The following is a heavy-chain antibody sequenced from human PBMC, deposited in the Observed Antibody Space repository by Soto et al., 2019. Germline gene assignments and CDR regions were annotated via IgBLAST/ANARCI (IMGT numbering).Heavy chain of an antibody. J-gene: IGHJ4*02. CDR2: ISYDGSNK. Sequence: QVQLVESGGGVVQPGRSLRLSCAASGFTFSSYGMHWVRKAPGKGLEWVAVISYDGSNKYYADSVKGRFTISRDNSKNTLYLQMNSLRAEDTAVYYCAKDSSRDGYEIADYWGQGTLVTVSS. CDR1: GFTFSSYG. D-gene: IGHD5-12*01. CDR3: AKDSSRDGYEIADY. V-gene: IGHV3-30*18.